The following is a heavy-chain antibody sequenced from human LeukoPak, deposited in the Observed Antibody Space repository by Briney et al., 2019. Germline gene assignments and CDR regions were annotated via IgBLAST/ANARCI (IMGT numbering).Heavy chain of an antibody. D-gene: IGHD2-2*01. Sequence: PLETLSLTCTVSGGSISSGDYYWSWIRQPPGKGLEWIGYIYYSGTTYYNPSLKSRVTISVDTSKNQFSLKLSSVTAADTAVYYCARSIVVVPAAYAPYYFDYWGQGTLVTVSS. CDR2: IYYSGTT. V-gene: IGHV4-30-4*08. J-gene: IGHJ4*02. CDR3: ARSIVVVPAAYAPYYFDY. CDR1: GGSISSGDYY.